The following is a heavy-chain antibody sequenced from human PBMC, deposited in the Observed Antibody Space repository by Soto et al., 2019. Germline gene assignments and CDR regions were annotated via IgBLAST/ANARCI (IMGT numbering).Heavy chain of an antibody. D-gene: IGHD2-21*02. J-gene: IGHJ6*02. CDR2: ISYDGSNK. CDR1: GFTFSSYA. Sequence: GGSLRLSCAASGFTFSSYAMHWVRQAPGKGLEWVAVISYDGSNKYYADSVKGRFTISRDNSKNTLYLQMNSLRAEDTAVYYCARDRHIVVVTWPSYYYGMDVWGQGTTVTVSS. CDR3: ARDRHIVVVTWPSYYYGMDV. V-gene: IGHV3-30-3*01.